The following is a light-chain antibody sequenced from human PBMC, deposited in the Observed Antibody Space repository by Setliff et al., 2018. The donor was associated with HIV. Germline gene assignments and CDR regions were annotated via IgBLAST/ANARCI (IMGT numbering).Light chain of an antibody. CDR1: SSNVGKYDL. V-gene: IGLV2-23*02. CDR3: SSYAGSTSFDV. Sequence: QSALAQPASVSGSPGQSITMSCTGNSSNVGKYDLVSWYRQYPGKAPQLTIYEVSKRPSGVSKRFSGSKSGSAASLTISGLQPDDEADYFCSSYAGSTSFDVSGSGTKVTVL. CDR2: EVS. J-gene: IGLJ1*01.